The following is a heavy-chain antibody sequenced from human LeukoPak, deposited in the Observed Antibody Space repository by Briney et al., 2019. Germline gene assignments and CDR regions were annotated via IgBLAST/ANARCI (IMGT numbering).Heavy chain of an antibody. J-gene: IGHJ4*02. CDR2: MNPNSGNT. CDR1: GYTFTSYD. D-gene: IGHD6-13*01. Sequence: ASVKVSCKASGYTFTSYDINWVRQAPGQGLEWMGWMNPNSGNTGYAQKLQGRVTMTRNTSISTAYMELSSLRSEDTAVYYCARAGGIAAADDYWGQGTLVTVSS. CDR3: ARAGGIAAADDY. V-gene: IGHV1-8*01.